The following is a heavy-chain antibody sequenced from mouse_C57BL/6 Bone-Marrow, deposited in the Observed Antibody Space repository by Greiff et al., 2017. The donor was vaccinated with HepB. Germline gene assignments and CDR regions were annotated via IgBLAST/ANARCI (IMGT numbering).Heavy chain of an antibody. V-gene: IGHV1-80*01. Sequence: VQLQQSGAELVKPGASVKISCKASGYAFSSHWLNWVKQRPGKGLEWIGQIYPGDGDTNYNGKFKGKATLTADKSSSTAYMQLSSLTSEDSAVYFCASSSITTVVASWGQGTLVTVSA. D-gene: IGHD1-1*01. CDR2: IYPGDGDT. CDR1: GYAFSSHW. CDR3: ASSSITTVVAS. J-gene: IGHJ3*01.